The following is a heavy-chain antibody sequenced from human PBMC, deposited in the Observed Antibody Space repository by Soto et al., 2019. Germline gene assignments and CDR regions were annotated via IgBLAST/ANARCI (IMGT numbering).Heavy chain of an antibody. Sequence: QVQLVQSGAEVKKPGASVKVSCKASGYTFTSYGISWVRQAPGQGLEWMGWISAYNGNTNYAQKLQGRVTMTTDTPTRPAHMDLRSRRPDDTAVYYCAGWGCSGGSCYFLDYWGQGSLVTVSS. CDR1: GYTFTSYG. D-gene: IGHD2-15*01. V-gene: IGHV1-18*01. J-gene: IGHJ4*02. CDR2: ISAYNGNT. CDR3: AGWGCSGGSCYFLDY.